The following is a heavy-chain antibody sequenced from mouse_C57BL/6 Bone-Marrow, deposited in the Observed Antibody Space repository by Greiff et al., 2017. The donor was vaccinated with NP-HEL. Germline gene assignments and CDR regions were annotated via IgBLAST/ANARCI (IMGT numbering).Heavy chain of an antibody. D-gene: IGHD1-1*01. J-gene: IGHJ2*01. CDR1: GFTFSDYG. Sequence: EVKVVESGGGLVKPGGSLKLSCAASGFTFSDYGMHWVRQAPEKGLEWVAYISSGSSTIYYADTVKGRFTISRDNAKNTLFLQITSLRSEDTAMYYCARTYYYGSPDYWGQGTTLTVSS. V-gene: IGHV5-17*01. CDR3: ARTYYYGSPDY. CDR2: ISSGSSTI.